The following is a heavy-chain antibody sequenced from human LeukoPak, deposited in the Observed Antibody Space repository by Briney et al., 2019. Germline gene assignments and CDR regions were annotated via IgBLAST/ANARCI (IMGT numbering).Heavy chain of an antibody. J-gene: IGHJ3*02. CDR1: GGSISSYY. V-gene: IGHV4-59*12. CDR3: AREEYYYDSSGYYNGDAFDI. Sequence: SETLSLTCTVSGGSISSYYWSWIRQPPGKGLEWIGYIYYSGSTNYNPSLKSRVTISVDTSKNQFSLKLSSVTAADTAVYYCAREEYYYDSSGYYNGDAFDIWGQGTMVTVSS. D-gene: IGHD3-22*01. CDR2: IYYSGST.